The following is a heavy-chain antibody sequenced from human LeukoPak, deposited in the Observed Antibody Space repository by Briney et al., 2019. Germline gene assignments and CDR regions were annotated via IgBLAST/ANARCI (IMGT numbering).Heavy chain of an antibody. CDR3: ARVGEYFHWYLDL. CDR1: GFPVSTNY. J-gene: IGHJ2*01. Sequence: GGSLRLSCAASGFPVSTNYMTWVRQAPGKGLEWVSILYSGSSTYYADSVEGRFTISRDSSKNTLFLQMNDLRAEDTPVYDCARVGEYFHWYLDLWGRGTLVTVSS. D-gene: IGHD2/OR15-2a*01. CDR2: LYSGSST. V-gene: IGHV3-53*01.